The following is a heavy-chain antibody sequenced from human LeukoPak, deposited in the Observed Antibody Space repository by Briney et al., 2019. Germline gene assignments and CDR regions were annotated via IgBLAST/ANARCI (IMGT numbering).Heavy chain of an antibody. D-gene: IGHD1-1*01. CDR2: LYTGGTT. Sequence: GGSLRLSCVASGFTVSSYYMSWVRQAPGKGLKGVSLLYTGGTTYYADSVEGRFTISRDDSKNTIYLQMNTLRAEDTAVYYCARGGVNYWNPRYWGQGTLVTVSS. J-gene: IGHJ4*02. CDR1: GFTVSSYY. CDR3: ARGGVNYWNPRY. V-gene: IGHV3-53*01.